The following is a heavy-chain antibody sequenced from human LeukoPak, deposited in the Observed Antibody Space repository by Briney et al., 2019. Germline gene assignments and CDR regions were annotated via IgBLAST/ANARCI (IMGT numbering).Heavy chain of an antibody. CDR1: GFTFSYHW. V-gene: IGHV3-74*01. J-gene: IGHJ6*03. Sequence: GGSLRLSCAASGFTFSYHWMHWVRQAPGKGLVWVSRISSDGSSTSYADSVKGRFTISRDNAKNTLYLQMNSLRADDTAVYYCARDRMMDNYYYYYMDVWGKGTTVTVSS. D-gene: IGHD3-16*01. CDR3: ARDRMMDNYYYYYMDV. CDR2: ISSDGSST.